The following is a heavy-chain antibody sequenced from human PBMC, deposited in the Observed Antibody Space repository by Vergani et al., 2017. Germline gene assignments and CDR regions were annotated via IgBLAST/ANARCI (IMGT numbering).Heavy chain of an antibody. D-gene: IGHD2-21*01. CDR2: ISGPGLST. Sequence: EVQLLESGGGLVQSGGSLRLSCAASGFTFSNSAVSWVRQAPGRGLAWVSSISGPGLSTHYADSVKGRFTISRDDSKNTVYLQINSLRAEDTAFYYCADLYGDDGFSPFWGQGTLVTVSS. J-gene: IGHJ4*02. V-gene: IGHV3-23*01. CDR3: ADLYGDDGFSPF. CDR1: GFTFSNSA.